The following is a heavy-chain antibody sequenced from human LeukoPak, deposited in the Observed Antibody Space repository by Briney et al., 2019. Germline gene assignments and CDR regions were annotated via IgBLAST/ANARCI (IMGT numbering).Heavy chain of an antibody. V-gene: IGHV4-4*07. Sequence: SETLSLTCTVSGGSMRTYYWSWIRQPAGKGLEWIGRMYPGGETNYNPSLRSRVTMSVDTSQNVVSLRMTSVTAADTAMYYCARQDSKVGAYTGPYYFDYWGLGTLVTVSS. CDR2: MYPGGET. J-gene: IGHJ4*02. CDR1: GGSMRTYY. D-gene: IGHD1-26*01. CDR3: ARQDSKVGAYTGPYYFDY.